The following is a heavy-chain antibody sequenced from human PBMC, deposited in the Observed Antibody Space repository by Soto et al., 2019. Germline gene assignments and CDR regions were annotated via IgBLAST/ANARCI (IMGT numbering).Heavy chain of an antibody. CDR3: ARDRLLTGTTEGAYYYYYGMDV. CDR1: GFTFSSYA. J-gene: IGHJ6*02. V-gene: IGHV3-23*01. D-gene: IGHD1-7*01. Sequence: GGSLRLSCAASGFTFSSYAMSWVRQAPGKGLEWVSAISGSGGSTYYADSVKGRFTISRDNSKNTLYLQMNSLRAEDTAVYYCARDRLLTGTTEGAYYYYYGMDVWGQGTTVTVSS. CDR2: ISGSGGST.